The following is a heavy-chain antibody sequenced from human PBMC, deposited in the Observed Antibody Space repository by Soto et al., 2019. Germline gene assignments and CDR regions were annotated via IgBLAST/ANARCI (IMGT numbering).Heavy chain of an antibody. CDR1: GGSISRYY. CDR2: IYYSGST. Sequence: PSDTLALTCTTAGGSISRYYWSWVRQPPGKGLEWIGDIYYSGSTNYNPSLKSRVTRSVDTSTTQFSLKLSSVTAADTAVYSCARSEIGDAFDIWGQGTMVTVS. CDR3: ARSEIGDAFDI. J-gene: IGHJ3*02. V-gene: IGHV4-59*01.